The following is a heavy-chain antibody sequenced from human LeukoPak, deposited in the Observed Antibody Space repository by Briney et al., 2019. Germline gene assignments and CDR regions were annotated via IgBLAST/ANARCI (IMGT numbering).Heavy chain of an antibody. CDR1: GLTFTASA. J-gene: IGHJ4*02. V-gene: IGHV1-58*02. Sequence: SVKVSCXASGLTFTASAMQWVRQARGQRLEWIGWIVVGSDISIYAQKFQERVTITRDVSTSTVYMEMSSLNSDDTAVYYCAADRFQLDPFYFNSWGQGTLVTVSS. CDR2: IVVGSDIS. CDR3: AADRFQLDPFYFNS. D-gene: IGHD1-1*01.